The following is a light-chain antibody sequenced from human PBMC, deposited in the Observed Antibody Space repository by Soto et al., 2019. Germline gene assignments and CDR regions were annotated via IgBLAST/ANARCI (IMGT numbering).Light chain of an antibody. CDR3: QQYGSSLIT. CDR2: GES. CDR1: QSVSSHS. Sequence: ELVLTQSPGTLSLSPGEIATLCCRASQSVSSHSLAWYHQKPGQPPRLIMYGESSRATGIPDRFSGSGSGTDFTLTISRLEPEDFAMYYCQQYGSSLITLGQGTRLEI. J-gene: IGKJ5*01. V-gene: IGKV3-20*01.